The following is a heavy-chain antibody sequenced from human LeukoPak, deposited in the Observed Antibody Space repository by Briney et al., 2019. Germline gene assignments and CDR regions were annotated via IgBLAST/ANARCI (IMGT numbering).Heavy chain of an antibody. Sequence: PSETLSLTCTVSGDSISSGDYYWSWIRQPAGKGLEWIGRISSSGSTNYNPSLKSRVTISVDTSKNQFSLKLSSVTAADTAVYYCARKRIMITFGGKLHWFDPWGQGTLVTVSS. CDR3: ARKRIMITFGGKLHWFDP. V-gene: IGHV4-61*02. D-gene: IGHD3-16*01. CDR1: GDSISSGDYY. J-gene: IGHJ5*02. CDR2: ISSSGST.